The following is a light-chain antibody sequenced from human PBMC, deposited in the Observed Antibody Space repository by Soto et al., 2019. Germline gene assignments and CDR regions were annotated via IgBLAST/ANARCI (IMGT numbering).Light chain of an antibody. Sequence: EIVLTQSPGTLSLSPGERATLACRASQSVSSSYLAWYQQKPGQAPRLLIYGASSRATGIPDRFSGSGSGTDFTLPISRLEPEDFAVYYFQQYGSPTFCQGTKVEIK. CDR3: QQYGSPT. V-gene: IGKV3-20*01. J-gene: IGKJ1*01. CDR1: QSVSSSY. CDR2: GAS.